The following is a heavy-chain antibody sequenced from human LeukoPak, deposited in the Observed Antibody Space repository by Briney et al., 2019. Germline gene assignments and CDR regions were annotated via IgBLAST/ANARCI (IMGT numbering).Heavy chain of an antibody. CDR2: IWYDGSNK. CDR1: GFTFSSYG. CDR3: ARDVGSYSIFDY. Sequence: GGSLRLSCAASGFTFSSYGMHWVRQAPGKGLEWVAVIWYDGSNKYYADSVKGRFTISRDNSKNMLYLQMNSLRAEDTAVYYCARDVGSYSIFDYWGQGTLVTVSS. D-gene: IGHD1-26*01. J-gene: IGHJ4*02. V-gene: IGHV3-33*01.